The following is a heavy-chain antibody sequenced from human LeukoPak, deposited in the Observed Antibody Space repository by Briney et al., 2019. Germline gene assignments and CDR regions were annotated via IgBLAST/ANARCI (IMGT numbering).Heavy chain of an antibody. CDR1: GFTFSSYS. V-gene: IGHV3-21*01. Sequence: GGSLRLSCAASGFTFSSYSMNWVRQAPGKGLEWVSSISSSSSYIYYADSVKGRFTISRDNAKNSLYLQMNSLRAEDTAVYYCARVLFCSSTSCRIDAFDIWGQGTMVTVSS. D-gene: IGHD2-2*01. J-gene: IGHJ3*02. CDR2: ISSSSSYI. CDR3: ARVLFCSSTSCRIDAFDI.